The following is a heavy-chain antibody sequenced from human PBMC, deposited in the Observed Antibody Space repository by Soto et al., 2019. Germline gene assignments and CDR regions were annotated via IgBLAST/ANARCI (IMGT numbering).Heavy chain of an antibody. J-gene: IGHJ6*02. CDR2: IRGFSPYT. V-gene: IGHV3-21*01. Sequence: PGGSLRLSCISSGFTFRTYTMNWVRQAPGKGLEWVSGIRGFSPYTFYAESVKGRFTISRDNAKNSLYLQMNSLRAEDTAVYYCARDRGYDAHEYYYNAMDGWGQGTTVTVSS. CDR3: ARDRGYDAHEYYYNAMDG. D-gene: IGHD3-10*01. CDR1: GFTFRTYT.